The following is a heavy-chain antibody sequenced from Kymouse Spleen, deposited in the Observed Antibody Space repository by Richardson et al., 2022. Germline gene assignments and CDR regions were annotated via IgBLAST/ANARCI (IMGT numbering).Heavy chain of an antibody. CDR3: AATYYDILTGYYRYFDL. CDR2: IYYSGST. V-gene: IGHV4-31*03. J-gene: IGHJ2*01. D-gene: IGHD3-9*01. CDR1: GGSISSGGYY. Sequence: QVQLQESGPGLVKPSQTLSLTCTVSGGSISSGGYYWSWIRQHPGKGLEWIGYIYYSGSTYYNPSLKSRVTISVDTSKNQFSLKLSSVTAADTAVYYCAATYYDILTGYYRYFDLWGRGTLVTVSS.